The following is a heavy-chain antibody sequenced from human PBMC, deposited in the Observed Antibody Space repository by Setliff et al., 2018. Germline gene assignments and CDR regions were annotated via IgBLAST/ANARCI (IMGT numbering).Heavy chain of an antibody. J-gene: IGHJ4*02. V-gene: IGHV4-39*07. Sequence: SETLSLTCTVSGGSIRSSSYYWGWIRQPPGQGLEWIAYIYYSGSTYYNPSLKSRVTISVDTSKNQFSLKLSSVTAADTAVYYCARRETYYNFWSGYYAYWGQGTLVTVSS. CDR1: GGSIRSSSYY. D-gene: IGHD3-3*01. CDR2: IYYSGST. CDR3: ARRETYYNFWSGYYAY.